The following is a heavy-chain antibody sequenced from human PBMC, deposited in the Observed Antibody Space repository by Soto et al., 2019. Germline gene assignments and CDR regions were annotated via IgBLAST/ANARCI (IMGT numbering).Heavy chain of an antibody. D-gene: IGHD2-15*01. Sequence: ASVKVSCKASGYTFTSYAMHWVRQAPGQRLEWMGRINAGNGNTKYSQKFQGRVTITRDTSASTAYMELSSLRSEDTAVYYCARKGCSGGSCYPWYYYGMDVWGQGTTVTVSS. V-gene: IGHV1-3*01. CDR1: GYTFTSYA. CDR2: INAGNGNT. CDR3: ARKGCSGGSCYPWYYYGMDV. J-gene: IGHJ6*02.